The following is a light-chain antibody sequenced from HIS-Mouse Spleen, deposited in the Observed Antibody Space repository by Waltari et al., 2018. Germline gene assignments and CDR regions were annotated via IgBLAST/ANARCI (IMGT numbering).Light chain of an antibody. Sequence: EIVLTQSPGPLSLSPGESATLSCRASQSVSSSYLAWYQQKPGQAPRLLIYGASSRATGIPDRFSGSGSGTDFTLTISRLEPEDFAVYYCQQYGSSSALTFGGGTKVEIK. CDR2: GAS. V-gene: IGKV3-20*01. CDR1: QSVSSSY. CDR3: QQYGSSSALT. J-gene: IGKJ4*01.